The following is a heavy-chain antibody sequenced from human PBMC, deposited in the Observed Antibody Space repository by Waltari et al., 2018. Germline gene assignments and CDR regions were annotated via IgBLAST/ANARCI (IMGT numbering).Heavy chain of an antibody. CDR1: GFTFSSYR. D-gene: IGHD3-3*01. J-gene: IGHJ3*02. V-gene: IGHV3-21*01. CDR2: IRIMSSYI. Sequence: EVQLVESGGGLVKPGGSLRLSCAASGFTFSSYRMNWARQAQGKGLECGASIRIMSSYICYADSVSGRFTITRDNAKNSLYLQMHSLRAEDTALYYCASRVARGAFDIWGQGTMVSVS. CDR3: ASRVARGAFDI.